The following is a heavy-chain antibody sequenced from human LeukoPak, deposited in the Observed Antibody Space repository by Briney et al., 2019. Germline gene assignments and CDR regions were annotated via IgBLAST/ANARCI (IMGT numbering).Heavy chain of an antibody. V-gene: IGHV1-46*02. Sequence: ASVKVSCKASGYTFNSSYMHWVRQAPGQGLEWMGIINPSDDSTRYAQKFQGRVTITTDESTSTAYMELSSLRSEDTAVYYCARPHVDIVATPNYYYMDVWGKGTTVTVSS. CDR1: GYTFNSSY. CDR3: ARPHVDIVATPNYYYMDV. J-gene: IGHJ6*03. D-gene: IGHD5-12*01. CDR2: INPSDDST.